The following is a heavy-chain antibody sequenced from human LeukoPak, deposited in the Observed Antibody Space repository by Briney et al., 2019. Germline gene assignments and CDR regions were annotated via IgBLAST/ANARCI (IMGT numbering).Heavy chain of an antibody. Sequence: SETLSLTCAVYGGSSSGYYWSWIRQPPGKGLEWIGEINHSGSTNYNPSLKSRVTISVDTSKNQFSLKLSSVTAADTAVYYCARGRGRYCSSTSCRNWFDPWGQGTLVTVSS. CDR3: ARGRGRYCSSTSCRNWFDP. CDR1: GGSSSGYY. D-gene: IGHD2-2*01. J-gene: IGHJ5*02. CDR2: INHSGST. V-gene: IGHV4-34*01.